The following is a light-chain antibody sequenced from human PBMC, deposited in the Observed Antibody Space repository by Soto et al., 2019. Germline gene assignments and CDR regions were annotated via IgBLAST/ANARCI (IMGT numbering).Light chain of an antibody. Sequence: QSALTQPRSVSGSPGQSVTISCTGTSSDVGAYKYVSWYQQHPGQAPKVIIYDVTERPSGVPHRFSGSKSGNTASLTISGLQAEDEADYYCCSFAGSYSSLFGSGTKVTVL. V-gene: IGLV2-11*01. CDR2: DVT. J-gene: IGLJ1*01. CDR1: SSDVGAYKY. CDR3: CSFAGSYSSL.